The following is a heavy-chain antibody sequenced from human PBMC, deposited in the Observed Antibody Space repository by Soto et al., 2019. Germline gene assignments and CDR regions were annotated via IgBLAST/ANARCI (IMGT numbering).Heavy chain of an antibody. D-gene: IGHD2-2*01. CDR2: IYHSGST. Sequence: SETLSLTCAVSSGSISSSNWWSWVRQPPGKGLEWIGEIYHSGSTNYNPSLKSRFTISVDKSKNQFSLKLSTVTAADTAVYYCARSNTLGGVVVPAAMDYYYYYMDVWGKGTTVTVSS. V-gene: IGHV4-4*02. CDR3: ARSNTLGGVVVPAAMDYYYYYMDV. CDR1: SGSISSSNW. J-gene: IGHJ6*03.